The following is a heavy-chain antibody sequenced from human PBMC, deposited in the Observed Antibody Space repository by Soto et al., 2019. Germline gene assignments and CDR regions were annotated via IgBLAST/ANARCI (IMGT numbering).Heavy chain of an antibody. Sequence: PSETLSLTCAVSGDSISSGGYCWSWIRQPPGKGLEWIGYLFHNGGTYFNPSLESRVTISLDTSKNQFSLKVNSVTAADTAVYYCARLDGYNSFDYWGQGTLVTVSS. CDR1: GDSISSGGYC. V-gene: IGHV4-30-2*01. CDR2: LFHNGGT. D-gene: IGHD5-12*01. CDR3: ARLDGYNSFDY. J-gene: IGHJ4*02.